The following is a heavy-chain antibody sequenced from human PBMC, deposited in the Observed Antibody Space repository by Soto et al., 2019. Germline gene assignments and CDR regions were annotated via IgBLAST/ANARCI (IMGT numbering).Heavy chain of an antibody. J-gene: IGHJ1*01. D-gene: IGHD3-16*01. CDR1: GGSISSGGYS. CDR2: IYHTGNT. Sequence: QLQLQESGSGLVKPSQTLSLTCTVSGGSISSGGYSWSWIRQPPGKGLEWSGYIYHTGNTYYNPSLTRXXTXSXXRSKNQFYLTLNSMTAAATAVYYCARDVGYGNFQPWGQGTLVPVFS. V-gene: IGHV4-30-2*01. CDR3: ARDVGYGNFQP.